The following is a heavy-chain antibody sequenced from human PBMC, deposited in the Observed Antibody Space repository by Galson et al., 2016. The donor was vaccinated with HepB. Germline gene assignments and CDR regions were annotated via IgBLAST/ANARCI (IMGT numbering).Heavy chain of an antibody. J-gene: IGHJ6*02. CDR2: IKYDGSTT. Sequence: SLRLSCADSTSTFRKYWMHWVRQAPGKGLVWIARIKYDGSTTTYADSVRGRFTISRDNAKNTLYLQMNSLTVEDTALYYCARDRLAYNHVGYCYGLDVWGQGTTVTVSS. V-gene: IGHV3-74*01. D-gene: IGHD1-14*01. CDR1: TSTFRKYW. CDR3: ARDRLAYNHVGYCYGLDV.